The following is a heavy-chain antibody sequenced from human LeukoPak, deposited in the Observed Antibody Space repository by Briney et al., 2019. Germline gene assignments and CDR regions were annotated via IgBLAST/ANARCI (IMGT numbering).Heavy chain of an antibody. V-gene: IGHV1-8*02. CDR2: MNPNSGNT. CDR1: GYTFTGYS. CDR3: ARENSTYYYDSSGYECDP. J-gene: IGHJ5*02. D-gene: IGHD3-22*01. Sequence: ASVKVSCKASGYTFTGYSMHWVRQAPGQGLERMGWMNPNSGNTGYAQKFQGRVTMTRNTSISTAYMELSSLRSEDTAVYYCARENSTYYYDSSGYECDPLGQVTLVTVSS.